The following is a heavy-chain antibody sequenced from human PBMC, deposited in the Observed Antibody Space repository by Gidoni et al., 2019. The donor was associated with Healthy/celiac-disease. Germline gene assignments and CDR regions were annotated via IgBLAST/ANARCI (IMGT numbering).Heavy chain of an antibody. CDR1: GFPFGSYA. D-gene: IGHD6-13*01. CDR3: VKGRIRIAAAGFDY. Sequence: EVQLVESGGGVVQPGGSRRLSCSASGFPFGSYAMHWVRQAPGKGLEYVSAISSNGGSTYYADSVKGRFTISRDNSKNTLYLQMSSLRAEDTAVYYCVKGRIRIAAAGFDYWGQGTLVTVSS. CDR2: ISSNGGST. J-gene: IGHJ4*02. V-gene: IGHV3-64D*06.